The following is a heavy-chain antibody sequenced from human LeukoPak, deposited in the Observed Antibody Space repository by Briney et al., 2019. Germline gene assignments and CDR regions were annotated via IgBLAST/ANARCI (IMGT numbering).Heavy chain of an antibody. D-gene: IGHD5-18*01. V-gene: IGHV3-7*05. CDR1: AFTFSNYW. Sequence: PGGSLRLSCAASAFTFSNYWMGWVRQAPGKGLEWVANIKQDGSEKYYVDSVEGRLTISRDNSKNSLDLQMNSLRAEDTAVYYCARDRGYSYGSFDYWGQGTLVTVSS. CDR2: IKQDGSEK. CDR3: ARDRGYSYGSFDY. J-gene: IGHJ4*02.